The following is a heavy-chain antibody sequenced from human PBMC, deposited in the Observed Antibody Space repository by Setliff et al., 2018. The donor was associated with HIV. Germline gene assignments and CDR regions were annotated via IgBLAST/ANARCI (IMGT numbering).Heavy chain of an antibody. V-gene: IGHV1-69*13. CDR2: IIPIFGTT. D-gene: IGHD6-19*01. J-gene: IGHJ6*02. CDR1: GGTFSSYA. CDR3: ARDPSIAVAGAAV. Sequence: GASVKVSCKASGGTFSSYAISWVRQAPGQGLEWVGGIIPIFGTTNYAQKFQGRVTITADEWTSTAYMELSSLRSEDTAVYYCARDPSIAVAGAAVWGQGTTVTVSS.